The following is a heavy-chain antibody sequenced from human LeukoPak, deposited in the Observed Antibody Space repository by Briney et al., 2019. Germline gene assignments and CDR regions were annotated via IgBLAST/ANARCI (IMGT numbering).Heavy chain of an antibody. CDR2: ISDSGGST. Sequence: GGSLRLSCAASGFTFSTYAMYWVRQAPGKGLEWVSAISDSGGSTYYADSVEGRFTISRDNSKNTLYLQMNSLRAEDTAVYYCAKDRGGNSGSAEYFQHWGQGTLVTVSS. D-gene: IGHD4-23*01. V-gene: IGHV3-23*01. J-gene: IGHJ1*01. CDR3: AKDRGGNSGSAEYFQH. CDR1: GFTFSTYA.